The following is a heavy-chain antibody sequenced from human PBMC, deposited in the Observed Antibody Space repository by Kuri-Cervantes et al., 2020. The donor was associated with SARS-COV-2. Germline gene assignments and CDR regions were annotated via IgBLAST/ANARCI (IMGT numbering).Heavy chain of an antibody. Sequence: ETLSLTCAASGFTFSSYWMHWVRQAPGKGLEWVSRMNGDGRNPTYADSVKGRFAISRDNTKNTLYLQMNSLRAEDTAVYYCARDLKYCSGDSCSYFYGMDVWGQGTTVTVSS. CDR1: GFTFSSYW. CDR2: MNGDGRNP. V-gene: IGHV3-74*01. D-gene: IGHD2-21*01. J-gene: IGHJ6*02. CDR3: ARDLKYCSGDSCSYFYGMDV.